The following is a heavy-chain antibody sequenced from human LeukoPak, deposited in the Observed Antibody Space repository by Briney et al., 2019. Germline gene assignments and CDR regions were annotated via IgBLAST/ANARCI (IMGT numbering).Heavy chain of an antibody. J-gene: IGHJ3*01. V-gene: IGHV1-2*02. CDR3: GRDTRMYSGTYHDAFDL. CDR2: INPNRGDT. D-gene: IGHD1-26*01. Sequence: ASVKVSCKASGYPFTGYYVHGIRQAPGQGLEWMGWINPNRGDTHYAQNFQGRVIMTRDTSINTAYMELRRLRSDDAATYFCGRDTRMYSGTYHDAFDLWGQGTMVTVSS. CDR1: GYPFTGYY.